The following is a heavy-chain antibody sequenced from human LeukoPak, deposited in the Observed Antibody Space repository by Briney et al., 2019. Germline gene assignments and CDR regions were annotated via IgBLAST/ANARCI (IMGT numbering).Heavy chain of an antibody. CDR1: GGSISSSPYY. J-gene: IGHJ4*02. CDR2: ISNTGVT. V-gene: IGHV4-39*02. D-gene: IGHD3-16*01. Sequence: KASETLSLTCTVSGGSISSSPYYWGGIRQPPGKGLECIGAISNTGVTYYNPSLRRRVTIFADTSKDHFSLNLRSVTAADTALYYCASAPRQASIGGLDYWGQGTLVTVSS. CDR3: ASAPRQASIGGLDY.